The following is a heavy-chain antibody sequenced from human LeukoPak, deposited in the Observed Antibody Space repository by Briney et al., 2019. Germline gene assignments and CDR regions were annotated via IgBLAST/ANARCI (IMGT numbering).Heavy chain of an antibody. CDR1: GGSISTYY. J-gene: IGHJ5*02. D-gene: IGHD4-11*01. CDR3: ARVPDYSNKNWFDP. V-gene: IGHV4-59*12. Sequence: SETLSLTCTVSGGSISTYYWNWIRQPPGKGLEWIGYIYYSGSTYYNPSLKSRVTISVDTSKNQFSLKLSSVTAADTAVYYCARVPDYSNKNWFDPWGQGTLVTVSS. CDR2: IYYSGST.